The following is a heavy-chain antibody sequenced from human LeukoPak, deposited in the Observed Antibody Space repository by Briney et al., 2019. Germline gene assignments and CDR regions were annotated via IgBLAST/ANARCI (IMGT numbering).Heavy chain of an antibody. CDR2: INPNSGGT. V-gene: IGHV1-2*02. D-gene: IGHD6-19*01. J-gene: IGHJ4*02. CDR1: GYTFTGCY. CDR3: AGWYSSGCNDCYFDY. Sequence: GASVKVSCKASGYTFTGCYMHWVRQAPGQGLEWMGWINPNSGGTNYAQKFQGRVTMTRDTSISTAYMELSRLRSDDTAVYYCAGWYSSGCNDCYFDYWGQGTLVPVSS.